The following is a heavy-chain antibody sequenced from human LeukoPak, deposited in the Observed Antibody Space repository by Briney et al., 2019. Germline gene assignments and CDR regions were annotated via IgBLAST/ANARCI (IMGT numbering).Heavy chain of an antibody. CDR2: INSDGINT. V-gene: IGHV3-74*01. D-gene: IGHD3-22*01. CDR3: ARDLGQYYDTSDNWFDP. Sequence: GESQRLSCAASGFIFSNYDMHWVRQAPGKGLVWVSRINSDGINTSYADSVKGRFTISRDNAKNTLNLQMNSLRAEDTAVYYCARDLGQYYDTSDNWFDPWGQGTLVTVSS. CDR1: GFIFSNYD. J-gene: IGHJ5*02.